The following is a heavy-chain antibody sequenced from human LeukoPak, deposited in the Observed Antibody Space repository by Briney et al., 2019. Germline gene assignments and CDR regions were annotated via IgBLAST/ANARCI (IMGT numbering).Heavy chain of an antibody. V-gene: IGHV4-59*01. D-gene: IGHD6-13*01. CDR1: GGSIRGYF. CDR2: IYYSGST. J-gene: IGHJ4*02. Sequence: PSETLSLTCTVSGGSIRGYFWTWIRQPPGKGLEWIRYIYYSGSTNYNPSLKSRVTIAVDTSKNQFSLRLHSVTAADTAVYYCAMAYSSSWYYFDYWGQGTLVTVSS. CDR3: AMAYSSSWYYFDY.